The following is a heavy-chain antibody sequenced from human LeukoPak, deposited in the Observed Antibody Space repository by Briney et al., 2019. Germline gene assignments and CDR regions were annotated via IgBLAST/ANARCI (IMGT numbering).Heavy chain of an antibody. CDR3: AKGRLTTVISYLFDC. J-gene: IGHJ4*02. CDR2: ISGSGGTT. Sequence: GGSLRLSCIASGFTFANYAMTWVRQAPGKGLEWVSSISGSGGTTYYADSVKGRFTISRDKSQSTLYMQMNSLRADDTAVYYCAKGRLTTVISYLFDCWGQRNLVTVSS. CDR1: GFTFANYA. D-gene: IGHD4-17*01. V-gene: IGHV3-23*01.